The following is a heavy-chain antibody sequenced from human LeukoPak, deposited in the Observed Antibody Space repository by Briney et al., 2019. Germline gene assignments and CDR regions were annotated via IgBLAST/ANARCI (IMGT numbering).Heavy chain of an antibody. J-gene: IGHJ4*02. CDR3: ARKGITAFFDY. CDR2: IYSGGST. D-gene: IGHD1-14*01. Sequence: GGSRRLSGSAPGFTVSSNYMSWVRQAPGKGLEWVSVIYSGGSTYYADSVKGRFTISRDNSKNTLYLQVNSLRAEDTAVYYCARKGITAFFDYWGQGTLVTVSS. CDR1: GFTVSSNY. V-gene: IGHV3-66*01.